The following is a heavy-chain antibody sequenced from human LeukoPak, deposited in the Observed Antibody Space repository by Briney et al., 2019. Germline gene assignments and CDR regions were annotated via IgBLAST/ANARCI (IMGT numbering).Heavy chain of an antibody. Sequence: ASVKVSCKASGYTFTGYYMHWVRQAPGQGLEWMGWINPNSGGTNYAQKFQGRVTMTRDTSISTAYMELSRLRSEDTAVYYCARAELGYCSSTSCLNWFDPWGQGTLVTVSS. D-gene: IGHD2-2*01. CDR1: GYTFTGYY. V-gene: IGHV1-2*02. CDR3: ARAELGYCSSTSCLNWFDP. J-gene: IGHJ5*02. CDR2: INPNSGGT.